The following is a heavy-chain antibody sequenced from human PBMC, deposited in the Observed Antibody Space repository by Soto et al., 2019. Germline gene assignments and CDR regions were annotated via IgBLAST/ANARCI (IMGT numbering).Heavy chain of an antibody. CDR1: GGSFSGYY. D-gene: IGHD3-16*02. CDR3: ARSESMYVWGSYRPNWFDP. V-gene: IGHV4-34*01. J-gene: IGHJ5*02. Sequence: PSETLSLTCAVYGGSFSGYYWSWIRQPPGKGLEWIGEINHSGSTNYNPSLKSRVTISVDTSKNQFSLKLSSVTAADTAVYYCARSESMYVWGSYRPNWFDPSGQGTLVTVSS. CDR2: INHSGST.